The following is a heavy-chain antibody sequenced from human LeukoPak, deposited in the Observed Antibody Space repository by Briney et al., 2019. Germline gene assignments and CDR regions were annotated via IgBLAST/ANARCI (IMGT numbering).Heavy chain of an antibody. D-gene: IGHD2-15*01. CDR2: INPNSGGT. CDR3: ARGILYCSGGSCYGYFDY. CDR1: GYTFTGYY. V-gene: IGHV1-2*02. Sequence: GASVKVSCKASGYTFTGYYIHWVRQAPGQGVEWMGWINPNSGGTNYAQKFQGRVTMTRDTSISTAYMELSRLTSDDTAVYYCARGILYCSGGSCYGYFDYWGQGTLVTVSS. J-gene: IGHJ4*02.